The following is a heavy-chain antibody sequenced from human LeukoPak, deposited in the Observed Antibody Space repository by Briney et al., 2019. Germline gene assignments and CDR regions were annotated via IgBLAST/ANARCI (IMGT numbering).Heavy chain of an antibody. J-gene: IGHJ5*02. Sequence: GESLKISCKSSEYRFTDYWIAWVRQMPGKGLEWMGIIYPGDSDTRYSPSFQGQVTISADKSISTAYLQWSSLKASDTAMYYCARRGPLTTVAWFDPWGQGTLVTVSS. CDR3: ARRGPLTTVAWFDP. V-gene: IGHV5-51*01. CDR2: IYPGDSDT. D-gene: IGHD4-11*01. CDR1: EYRFTDYW.